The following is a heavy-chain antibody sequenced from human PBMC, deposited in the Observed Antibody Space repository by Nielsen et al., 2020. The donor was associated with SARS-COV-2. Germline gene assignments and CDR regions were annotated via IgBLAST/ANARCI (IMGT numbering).Heavy chain of an antibody. CDR3: ARDWGSQYNWFDP. J-gene: IGHJ5*02. CDR2: INPSGGST. D-gene: IGHD7-27*01. V-gene: IGHV1-46*01. Sequence: WVRQAPGQGLEWMGIINPSGGSTSYAQKFQGRVTMTRDTSTSTVYMELSSLRSEDTAAYYCARDWGSQYNWFDPWGQGTLVTVSS.